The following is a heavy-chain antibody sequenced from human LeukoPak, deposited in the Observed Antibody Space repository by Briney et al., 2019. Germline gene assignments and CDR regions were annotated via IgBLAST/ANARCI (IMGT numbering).Heavy chain of an antibody. CDR2: IYTSGST. V-gene: IGHV4-61*02. Sequence: SQTLSLTCTVSGGSISSGSYYWSWIRQPAGKGLEWIGRIYTSGSTNYNPSLKSRVTISVDTSKNQFSLKLSSVTAADTAVYYCARGPRGYSSSWCIPHWYFDLWGRGTLVTVSS. CDR1: GGSISSGSYY. J-gene: IGHJ2*01. D-gene: IGHD6-13*01. CDR3: ARGPRGYSSSWCIPHWYFDL.